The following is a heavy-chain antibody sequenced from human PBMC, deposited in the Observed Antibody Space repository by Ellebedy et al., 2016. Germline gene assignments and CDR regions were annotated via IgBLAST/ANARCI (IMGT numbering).Heavy chain of an antibody. Sequence: SETLSLTCIVPGGSISSYYWSWIRQPPGKGLEWIGYFSFSGSTNYNPSLKSRVTISVDTSKNQFSLKLSSVTAADTAVYFCARQHFGDYVDYWGQGILVTVSS. CDR1: GGSISSYY. D-gene: IGHD4-17*01. CDR3: ARQHFGDYVDY. CDR2: FSFSGST. J-gene: IGHJ4*02. V-gene: IGHV4-59*08.